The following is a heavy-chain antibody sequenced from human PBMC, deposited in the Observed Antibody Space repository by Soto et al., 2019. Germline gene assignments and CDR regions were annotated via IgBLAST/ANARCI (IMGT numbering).Heavy chain of an antibody. CDR3: ARVLQGSGSYYNGWFDP. V-gene: IGHV3-53*01. J-gene: IGHJ5*02. CDR1: GFTVSSNY. Sequence: EVQLVESGGGLIQPGGSLRLSCAASGFTVSSNYMSWVRQAPGKGLEWVSVIYSGGSTYYADSVKGRFTISRDNSKNTLYLQMNSLRAEDTAVYYCARVLQGSGSYYNGWFDPWGQGTLVTVSS. D-gene: IGHD3-10*01. CDR2: IYSGGST.